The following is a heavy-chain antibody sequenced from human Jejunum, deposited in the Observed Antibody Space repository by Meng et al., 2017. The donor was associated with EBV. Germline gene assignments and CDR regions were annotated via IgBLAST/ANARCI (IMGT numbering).Heavy chain of an antibody. D-gene: IGHD4-17*01. CDR2: IYWDENK. CDR1: GFSLSTSGVG. V-gene: IGHV2-5*02. J-gene: IGHJ4*02. CDR3: ARRYGDYVRYFDS. Sequence: ITLKGAGPPLGKPTKTLTLTCPVSGFSLSTSGVGVGWIRQPPGKALEWLAHIYWDENKRYSTSLRSRLSIMKDTSKSQVVLTMTNMDPVDTATYYCARRYGDYVRYFDSWGQGILVTVSS.